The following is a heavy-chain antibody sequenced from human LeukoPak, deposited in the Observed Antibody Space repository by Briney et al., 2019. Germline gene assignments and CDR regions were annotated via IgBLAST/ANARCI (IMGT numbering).Heavy chain of an antibody. CDR3: ARGSEWSSGVSDY. D-gene: IGHD3-3*01. CDR1: GFTFSDYT. J-gene: IGHJ4*02. CDR2: IGSSGAYI. V-gene: IGHV3-21*06. Sequence: GGSLRLSCAASGFTFSDYTMNWVRQAPGKGLEWVSSIGSSGAYIYYADSVKGRFTISRDNAKNSLYLQMNSLRAEDTAVYYCARGSEWSSGVSDYWGQGTLVTVSS.